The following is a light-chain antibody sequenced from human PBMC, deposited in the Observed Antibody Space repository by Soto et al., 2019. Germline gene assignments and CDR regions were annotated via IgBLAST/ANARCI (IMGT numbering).Light chain of an antibody. Sequence: EIVLTQSPATLSLSPGERATLSCRASPSVSSYLAWYQQKPGQAPRLLIYDASNRATGIPARFSGSASGTDFTLTISSLEPEDFAVYYCQQRSNWPWTFGQGTKVEIK. CDR3: QQRSNWPWT. J-gene: IGKJ1*01. CDR2: DAS. V-gene: IGKV3-11*01. CDR1: PSVSSY.